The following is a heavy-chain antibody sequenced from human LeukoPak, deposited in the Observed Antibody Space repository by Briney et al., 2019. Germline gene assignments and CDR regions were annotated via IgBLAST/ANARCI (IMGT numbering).Heavy chain of an antibody. CDR1: GGTFSSYA. CDR3: ASGWSGYDDPPPGGDY. D-gene: IGHD5-12*01. CDR2: IIPILGIA. V-gene: IGHV1-69*04. J-gene: IGHJ4*02. Sequence: ASVKVSCKASGGTFSSYAISWVRQAPGQGLEWMGRIIPILGIANYAQKFQGRVTITADKSTSTTYMELSSLRSEDTAAYYCASGWSGYDDPPPGGDYWGQGTLVTVSS.